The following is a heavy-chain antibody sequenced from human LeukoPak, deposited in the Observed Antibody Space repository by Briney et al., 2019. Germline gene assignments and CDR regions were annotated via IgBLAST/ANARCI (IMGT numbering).Heavy chain of an antibody. CDR1: GFTFSDYA. J-gene: IGHJ4*02. CDR2: ISGIGSAT. V-gene: IGHV3-23*01. D-gene: IGHD3-10*01. CDR3: AKDPNTYYYGSGSPFDY. Sequence: PGGSLRLSCATSGFTFSDYAMSWVRQAPGKGLEWVSVISGIGSATYYADSVKGRFTISRDNSKNTLYLQMNSLRAEDTAVYYCAKDPNTYYYGSGSPFDYWGQGTLVTVSS.